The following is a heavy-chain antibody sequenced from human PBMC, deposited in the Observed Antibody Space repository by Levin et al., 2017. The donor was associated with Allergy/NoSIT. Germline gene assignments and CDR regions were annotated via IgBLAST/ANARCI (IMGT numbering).Heavy chain of an antibody. Sequence: GALRLSCAASGFTFNSYAMHWVRQAPGKGLEWVALIWFDGSNGYDKHSVKGRFTITRDNPKNVLYLQMKTLTAEDTAVDVCASGNFGGGAGYYYGMDVWGPGTTVTVSS. CDR2: IWFDGSNG. V-gene: IGHV3-33*01. CDR1: GFTFNSYA. J-gene: IGHJ6*02. D-gene: IGHD1-26*01. CDR3: ASGNFGGGAGYYYGMDV.